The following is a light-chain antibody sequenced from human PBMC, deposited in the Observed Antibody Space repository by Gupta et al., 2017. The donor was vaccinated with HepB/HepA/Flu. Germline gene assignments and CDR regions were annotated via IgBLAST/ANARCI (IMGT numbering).Light chain of an antibody. J-gene: IGKJ4*01. CDR2: GAS. CDR3: QQYDTSPT. CDR1: QRVSSSQ. V-gene: IGKV3-20*01. Sequence: DIVLTQSPGTLSLSPGERATLSCRASQRVSSSQIAWYQQKPGQAPRLLIYGASSRATGIPDRFSGSKSGTDCTLTISRLDPEDFAVYYCQQYDTSPTFGGGTKVEIK.